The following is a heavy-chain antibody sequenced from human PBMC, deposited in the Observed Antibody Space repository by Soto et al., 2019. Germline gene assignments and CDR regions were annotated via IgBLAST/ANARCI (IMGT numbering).Heavy chain of an antibody. CDR2: IYYSGST. Sequence: QVQLQESGPGLVKPSQTLSLTCTVSGGSISSGGYYWSWIRQHPGKGLEWIGYIYYSGSTYYNPSRKGGVTISVDTSKTHFPLKLSSGPAAAPAVYYWARGVTHWGQEPLVPVSS. CDR1: GGSISSGGYY. V-gene: IGHV4-31*03. D-gene: IGHD2-21*02. J-gene: IGHJ4*02. CDR3: ARGVTH.